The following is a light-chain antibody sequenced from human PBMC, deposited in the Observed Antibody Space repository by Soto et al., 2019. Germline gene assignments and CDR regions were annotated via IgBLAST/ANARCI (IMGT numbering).Light chain of an antibody. J-gene: IGLJ2*01. CDR2: DVS. Sequence: QSVLTQPASVSGSPGQSITISCTGTSSDVGGYTYVSWYQQHPGKAPKLMIYDVSNRPSGVFNRFSGSKSGNTASLTISGLQAEDEADYYCSSYTSSSTVIFGGGTKLTVL. CDR3: SSYTSSSTVI. V-gene: IGLV2-14*01. CDR1: SSDVGGYTY.